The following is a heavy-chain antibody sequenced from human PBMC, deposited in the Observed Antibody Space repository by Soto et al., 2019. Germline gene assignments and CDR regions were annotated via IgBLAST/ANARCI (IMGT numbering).Heavy chain of an antibody. CDR2: INHSGST. CDR3: ARGQRLWFGESHFDY. J-gene: IGHJ4*02. Sequence: LETLSLTCAVCGGSFSGYYWSWIRQPTGKGLEWIGEINHSGSTNYNPSLKSRVTISVDTSKNQFSLKLSSVTAADTAVYYCARGQRLWFGESHFDYWGQGTLVTSPQ. CDR1: GGSFSGYY. D-gene: IGHD3-10*01. V-gene: IGHV4-34*01.